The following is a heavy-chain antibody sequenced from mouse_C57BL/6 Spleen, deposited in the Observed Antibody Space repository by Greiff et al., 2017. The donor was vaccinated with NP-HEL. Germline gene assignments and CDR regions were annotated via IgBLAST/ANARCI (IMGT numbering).Heavy chain of an antibody. V-gene: IGHV1-69*01. CDR2: IDPSDSYT. Sequence: QVQLQQPGAELVMPGASVKLSCKASGYTFTSYWMHWVKQRPGQGLEWIGEIDPSDSYTNYNQKFKGKSTLTVDKSSSTAYMQLSSLTSEDSAVYYCARSPYYGSSYVGYFDYWGQGTTLTVSS. CDR3: ARSPYYGSSYVGYFDY. J-gene: IGHJ2*01. CDR1: GYTFTSYW. D-gene: IGHD1-1*01.